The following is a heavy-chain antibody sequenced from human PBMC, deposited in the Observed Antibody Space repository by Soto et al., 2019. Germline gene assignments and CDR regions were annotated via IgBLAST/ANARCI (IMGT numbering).Heavy chain of an antibody. CDR2: IKSKTDGGTT. J-gene: IGHJ6*03. CDR3: TTSPVVIIYYYYMDV. Sequence: GGSLRLSCAASGFTFSNAWMSWVRQAPGKGLEWVGRIKSKTDGGTTDYAAPVKGRFTISRDDSKNTLYLQMNSLKTEDTAVYYCTTSPVVIIYYYYMDVWGKGTTVTVSS. CDR1: GFTFSNAW. D-gene: IGHD3-3*01. V-gene: IGHV3-15*01.